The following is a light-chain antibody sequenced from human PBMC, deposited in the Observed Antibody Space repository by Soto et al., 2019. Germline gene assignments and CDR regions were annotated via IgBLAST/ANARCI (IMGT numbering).Light chain of an antibody. CDR2: DAS. CDR1: QSISTW. CDR3: QQYNGYSRT. Sequence: DIQMTQSPSTLSASIGDRVTITCRASQSISTWLAWYQQKPGKAPNLLIYDASSLESGVPSRFSGSGSGTEFTLTISGLQPDDFATYYCQQYNGYSRTFGQGTKLEIK. V-gene: IGKV1-5*01. J-gene: IGKJ1*01.